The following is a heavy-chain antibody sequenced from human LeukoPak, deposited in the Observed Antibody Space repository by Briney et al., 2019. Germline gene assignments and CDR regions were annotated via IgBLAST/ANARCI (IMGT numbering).Heavy chain of an antibody. CDR3: ARSQPKYSSSSYYFDY. J-gene: IGHJ4*02. CDR1: GFTFSSYW. D-gene: IGHD6-6*01. Sequence: GGSLRLSCAASGFTFSSYWMSWVRQAPGKGLEWVANIKQDGSEKYYVDSVKGRFTISRDNAKNSLYLQMNSLRAEDTAAYYCARSQPKYSSSSYYFDYWGQGTLVTVSS. V-gene: IGHV3-7*01. CDR2: IKQDGSEK.